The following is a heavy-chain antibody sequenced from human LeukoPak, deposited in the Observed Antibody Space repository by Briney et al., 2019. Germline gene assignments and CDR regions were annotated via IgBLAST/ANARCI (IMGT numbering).Heavy chain of an antibody. CDR3: ASMNYDFWSGYYTGPPN. D-gene: IGHD3-3*01. Sequence: PSETLSLTCAVYGGSFSGYYWSWIRQPPGKGLEWIGEINHSGSTNYNPSLKSRVTISVDTPKNQFSLKLSSVTAADTAVYYCASMNYDFWSGYYTGPPNWGQGTLVTVSS. J-gene: IGHJ4*02. V-gene: IGHV4-34*01. CDR1: GGSFSGYY. CDR2: INHSGST.